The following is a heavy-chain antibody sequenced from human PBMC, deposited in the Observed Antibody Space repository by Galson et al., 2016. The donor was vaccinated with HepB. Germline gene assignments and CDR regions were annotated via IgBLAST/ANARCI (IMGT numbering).Heavy chain of an antibody. D-gene: IGHD6-13*01. CDR3: AKVGDSSWFDS. Sequence: SLRLSCATSGFSFNNIAMSWVRQAPGKGLEWVSALTATSGRTYYADSVKDRFTISRDISKNTLSLHMTSLRVEDTAVYYCAKVGDSSWFDSWGQGTLVTVSS. CDR2: LTATSGRT. V-gene: IGHV3-23*01. CDR1: GFSFNNIA. J-gene: IGHJ5*01.